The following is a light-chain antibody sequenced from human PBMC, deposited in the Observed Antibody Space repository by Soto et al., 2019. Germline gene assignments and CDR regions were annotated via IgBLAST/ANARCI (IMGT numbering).Light chain of an antibody. Sequence: QSVLTQPASVSGSPGQSITISCTGTSSDVGGYNYVSWYQQHPGKAPELMIYDVSYRPSGVSNRFSGSKSGNTASLTISGLLAEDEADYYCSSYTSSSTRVFGTGTQLTVL. V-gene: IGLV2-14*01. CDR3: SSYTSSSTRV. J-gene: IGLJ1*01. CDR2: DVS. CDR1: SSDVGGYNY.